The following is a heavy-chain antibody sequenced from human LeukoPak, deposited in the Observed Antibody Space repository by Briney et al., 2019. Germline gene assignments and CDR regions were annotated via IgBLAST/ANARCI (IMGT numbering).Heavy chain of an antibody. CDR2: IRSKAYGGTT. D-gene: IGHD1-26*01. J-gene: IGHJ4*02. Sequence: GGSLRLSCTASGFTFGDYAMSWVRQAPGKGLEWVGFIRSKAYGGTTEYAASVKGRFTISRDDSKSIAYLQMNSLKTEDTAVYYCTRAPPIVGAPFDYWGQGTLVTVSS. V-gene: IGHV3-49*04. CDR3: TRAPPIVGAPFDY. CDR1: GFTFGDYA.